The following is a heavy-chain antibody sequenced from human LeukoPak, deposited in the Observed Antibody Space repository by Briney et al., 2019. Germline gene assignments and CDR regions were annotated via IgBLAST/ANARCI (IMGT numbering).Heavy chain of an antibody. Sequence: GGSLRLSCAASGFTFRSYSIERVRQAPGKGLEWLSYISSSSSTIYYADAVKGRFTISRDNAKNSVYLQMNSLRAEDTAVYYCARVWSSGYTKDYWGQGTLVTVSS. CDR3: ARVWSSGYTKDY. CDR1: GFTFRSYS. D-gene: IGHD3-22*01. V-gene: IGHV3-48*04. J-gene: IGHJ4*02. CDR2: ISSSSSTI.